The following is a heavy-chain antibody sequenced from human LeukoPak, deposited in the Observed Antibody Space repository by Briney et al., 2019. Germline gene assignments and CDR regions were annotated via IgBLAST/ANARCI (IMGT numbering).Heavy chain of an antibody. CDR3: ARDSRQSLAYYFAY. CDR2: ISSNGGST. J-gene: IGHJ4*02. V-gene: IGHV3-64*01. D-gene: IGHD6-19*01. Sequence: GGSLRLSCAASGFTFSSYAMHWVRQAPGEGLEYVSAISSNGGSTYYANSVKGRFTISRDNSKNTLYLQMGSLRAEDMAVYYCARDSRQSLAYYFAYWGQCTLVTVSS. CDR1: GFTFSSYA.